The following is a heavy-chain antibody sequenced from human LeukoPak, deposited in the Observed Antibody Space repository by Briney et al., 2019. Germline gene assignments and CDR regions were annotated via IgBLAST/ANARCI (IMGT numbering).Heavy chain of an antibody. D-gene: IGHD6-19*01. CDR3: ARDESSGWSYWYFDL. J-gene: IGHJ2*01. CDR1: DASFRGHY. Sequence: SETLSLTCVVYDASFRGHYWSWIRQPAGKGLERIGRIYTSGSTNYNPSLKSRVTMSVDTSKNQFSLKLSSVTAADTAVYYCARDESSGWSYWYFDLWGRGTLVTVSS. V-gene: IGHV4-4*07. CDR2: IYTSGST.